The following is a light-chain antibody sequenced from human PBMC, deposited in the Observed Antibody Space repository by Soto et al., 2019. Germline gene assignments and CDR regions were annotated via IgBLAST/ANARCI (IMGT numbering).Light chain of an antibody. V-gene: IGKV1-5*01. CDR3: QQYNSYWT. J-gene: IGKJ1*01. Sequence: DIQMTQSPSTLSASVGDRVTITCRASQSISSWLAWYQQKPGKAPKLLIYDASSLESEVPSRFSGSGSGTEFPLTISSLQPDDFATYYCQQYNSYWTFGQGTKVEIK. CDR2: DAS. CDR1: QSISSW.